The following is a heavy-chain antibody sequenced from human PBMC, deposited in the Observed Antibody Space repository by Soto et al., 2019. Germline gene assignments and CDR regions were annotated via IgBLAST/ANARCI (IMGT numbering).Heavy chain of an antibody. J-gene: IGHJ1*01. D-gene: IGHD3-22*01. CDR1: GYNFTSQY. V-gene: IGHV1-46*01. CDR3: ASDHRDIFEDYFDTSVYIAF. CDR2: MYPSGGRT. Sequence: ASVKVSCKASGYNFTSQYMHWVRPAPGQGIESMGMMYPSGGRTIYAQKFQGRVSITRDTSTRTVYIELSSLRSEDTAVYYWASDHRDIFEDYFDTSVYIAFCGRGTLVTVSS.